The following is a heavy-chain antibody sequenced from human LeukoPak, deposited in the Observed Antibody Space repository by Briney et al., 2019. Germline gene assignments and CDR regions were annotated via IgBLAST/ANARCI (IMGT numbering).Heavy chain of an antibody. J-gene: IGHJ5*02. D-gene: IGHD4-23*01. CDR2: IIPIFGTA. CDR3: ARDYGGNGNWFDP. V-gene: IGHV1-69*05. Sequence: SVKVSCKASGGTFSSYAISWVRQAPGQGLEWMGGIIPIFGTANYAQKFQGRVTITTDESTSTAYMELSSLRSEDTAVYYCARDYGGNGNWFDPWGQRTLVTVSS. CDR1: GGTFSSYA.